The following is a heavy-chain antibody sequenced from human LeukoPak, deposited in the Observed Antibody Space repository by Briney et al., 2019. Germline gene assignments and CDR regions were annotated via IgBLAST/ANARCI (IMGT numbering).Heavy chain of an antibody. D-gene: IGHD1-26*01. Sequence: GGSLRLSCAASGFTSSSYSMNWVRQAPGKGLEWVSSISSSSSYIYYADSVKGRFTISRDNAKNSLYLQMNSLRAEDTAVYYCARRPNIVGATTSWGQGTLVTVSS. CDR1: GFTSSSYS. CDR3: ARRPNIVGATTS. V-gene: IGHV3-21*01. CDR2: ISSSSSYI. J-gene: IGHJ4*02.